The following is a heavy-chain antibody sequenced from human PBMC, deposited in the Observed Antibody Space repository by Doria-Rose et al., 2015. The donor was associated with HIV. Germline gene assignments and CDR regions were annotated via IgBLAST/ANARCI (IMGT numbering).Heavy chain of an antibody. CDR2: INPNSGGT. J-gene: IGHJ6*03. Sequence: QVQLVQSGAEVKKPGASVKVSCKASGYTFTGYYMHWVRQAPGQGLEWMGWINPNSGGTNYAQKFQGRVTMTRDTSISTAYMELSRLRSDDTAAYYCARDYCTGGVCYSYYYYYMDVWGKGTTVTVSS. V-gene: IGHV1-2*02. D-gene: IGHD2-8*02. CDR1: GYTFTGYY. CDR3: ARDYCTGGVCYSYYYYYMDV.